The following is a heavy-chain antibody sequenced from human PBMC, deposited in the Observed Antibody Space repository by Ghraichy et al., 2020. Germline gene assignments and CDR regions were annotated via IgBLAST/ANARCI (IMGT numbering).Heavy chain of an antibody. CDR1: GFTFSSYA. D-gene: IGHD6-19*01. Sequence: GESLNISCAASGFTFSSYAMSWVRLAPGKGLEWVLSISGSGTNTYFADSVQGRFTISRDNSRNTLYLQMNSLRVDDTALYYCAKHGVGTSAWSYLDYWGQGSLVPVSS. J-gene: IGHJ4*02. CDR3: AKHGVGTSAWSYLDY. CDR2: ISGSGTNT. V-gene: IGHV3-23*01.